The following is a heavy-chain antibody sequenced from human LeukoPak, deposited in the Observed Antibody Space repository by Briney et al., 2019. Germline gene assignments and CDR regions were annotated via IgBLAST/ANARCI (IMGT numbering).Heavy chain of an antibody. J-gene: IGHJ4*02. Sequence: GGSLRLSCEASGFTFSSYSMDWVRQVPGKGLEWVSCISSSSSYIYYADSVKGRFTISRDNAKNSLYLQMNSLRVEDTAVYYCARAHNWKYGTFDYWGQGTLVTVSS. D-gene: IGHD1-7*01. CDR1: GFTFSSYS. V-gene: IGHV3-21*01. CDR3: ARAHNWKYGTFDY. CDR2: ISSSSSYI.